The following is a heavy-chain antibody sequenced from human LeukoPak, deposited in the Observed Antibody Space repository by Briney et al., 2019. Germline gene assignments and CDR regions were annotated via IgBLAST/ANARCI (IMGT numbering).Heavy chain of an antibody. J-gene: IGHJ4*02. CDR2: IKEDGSTR. D-gene: IGHD6-13*01. CDR1: GFTFSNYW. CDR3: ARIGYRSSSLDY. Sequence: GGSLRLSCAASGFTFSNYWMTWVRQAPGKGLEWVANIKEDGSTRYLVDSVKGRFTISRGNAKSSVYLQMNSLRAEDTAVYFCARIGYRSSSLDYWGQGNLVTVSS. V-gene: IGHV3-7*04.